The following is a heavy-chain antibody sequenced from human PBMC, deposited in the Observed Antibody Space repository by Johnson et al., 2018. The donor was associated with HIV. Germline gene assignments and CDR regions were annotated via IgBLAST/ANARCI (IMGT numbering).Heavy chain of an antibody. CDR1: GFTFSSYA. V-gene: IGHV3-23*04. CDR3: ATRDPTYRPGAFDL. CDR2: ISGSAGIT. J-gene: IGHJ3*01. Sequence: VQLVESGGGLVQRGGSLRLSCIASGFTFSSYAMSWVRQAPGKGLEWVSAISGSAGITYYADSVEGRFTISRDNSRNTLYLQMNSLRAEDTAVYYCATRDPTYRPGAFDLWGQGTMVTVSS. D-gene: IGHD1-14*01.